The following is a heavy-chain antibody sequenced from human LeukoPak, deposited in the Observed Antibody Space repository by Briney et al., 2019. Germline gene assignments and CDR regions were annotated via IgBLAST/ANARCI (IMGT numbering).Heavy chain of an antibody. CDR3: ARDHYCSSTSCYGSYYYYGMDV. CDR1: GYTFTSYG. V-gene: IGHV1-18*01. D-gene: IGHD2-2*01. J-gene: IGHJ6*02. Sequence: ASVKVSCTASGYTFTSYGISWVRQAPGQGLEWMGWISAYNGNTNYAQKLQGRVTMTTDTSTSTAYMELRSLRSDDTAVYYCARDHYCSSTSCYGSYYYYGMDVWGQGTTVTVSS. CDR2: ISAYNGNT.